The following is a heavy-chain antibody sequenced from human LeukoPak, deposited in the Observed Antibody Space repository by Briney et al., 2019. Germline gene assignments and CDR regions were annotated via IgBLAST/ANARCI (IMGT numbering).Heavy chain of an antibody. CDR2: IYYSGST. CDR1: GGSISSYY. J-gene: IGHJ4*02. Sequence: SETLSLTCTVSGGSISSYYWSWIRQPPGKKLEWIGYIYYSGSTKYNPSLKSRVTISVDTSKNQFSLKLSSVTAADTAVYYCARGLPSWFFDYWGQGTLVTVSS. CDR3: ARGLPSWFFDY. V-gene: IGHV4-59*12. D-gene: IGHD6-13*01.